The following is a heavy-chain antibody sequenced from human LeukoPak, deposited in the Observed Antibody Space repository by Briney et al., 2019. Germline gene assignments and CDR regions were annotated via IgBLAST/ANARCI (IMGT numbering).Heavy chain of an antibody. J-gene: IGHJ5*02. V-gene: IGHV4-34*01. CDR3: ARSYSYAWFDP. CDR2: INHSGST. CDR1: GGSLSGHY. D-gene: IGHD5-18*01. Sequence: PSETLSLTCAVYGGSLSGHYCSWIRQPPGKGLEWIGEINHSGSTNYHPSLKSRVTISVDTSKNQFSLKLSSVTAADTAVYYCARSYSYAWFDPWGQGTLVTVSS.